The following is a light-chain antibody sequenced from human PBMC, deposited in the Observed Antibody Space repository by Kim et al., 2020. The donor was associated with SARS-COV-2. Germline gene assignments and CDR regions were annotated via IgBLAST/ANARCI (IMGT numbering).Light chain of an antibody. CDR1: SSDIGSYDY. V-gene: IGLV2-14*01. CDR2: DVS. J-gene: IGLJ3*02. Sequence: QSALTQPASVSGSPGQSITISCSGTSSDIGSYDYVSWYQQYPGKAPKVLIYDVSDRPSGISNRFSGSKSGNTASLTISGLQAEDEADYYCSSYAAGDTVVFGGGTQLT. CDR3: SSYAAGDTVV.